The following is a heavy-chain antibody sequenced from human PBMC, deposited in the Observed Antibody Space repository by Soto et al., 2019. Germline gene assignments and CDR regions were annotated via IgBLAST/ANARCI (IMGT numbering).Heavy chain of an antibody. J-gene: IGHJ6*02. CDR2: INAGNGNT. CDR3: ARADGGDGDSYYYYGMDV. CDR1: GYTFTSYA. Sequence: ASVKVSCKASGYTFTSYAMHWVRQAPGQRLEWMGWINAGNGNTKYSQKFQGRVTITRDTSASTAYMELSSLRSEDTAVYYCARADGGDGDSYYYYGMDVWGQGTTVTVSS. D-gene: IGHD3-3*01. V-gene: IGHV1-3*01.